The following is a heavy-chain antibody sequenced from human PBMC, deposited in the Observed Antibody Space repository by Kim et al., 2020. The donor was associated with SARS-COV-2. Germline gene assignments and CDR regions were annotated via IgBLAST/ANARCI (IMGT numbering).Heavy chain of an antibody. CDR3: ARDPDPSSRRYYYGSGSYLDY. Sequence: FTISRDNAKNSLYLQMNSLRDEDTAVYYCARDPDPSSRRYYYGSGSYLDYWGQGTLVTVSS. J-gene: IGHJ4*02. D-gene: IGHD3-10*01. V-gene: IGHV3-48*02.